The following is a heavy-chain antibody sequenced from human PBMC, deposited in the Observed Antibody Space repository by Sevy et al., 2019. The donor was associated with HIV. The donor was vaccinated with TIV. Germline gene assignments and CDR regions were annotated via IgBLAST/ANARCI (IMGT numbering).Heavy chain of an antibody. CDR3: ARDKLPPVMVTMVRGALSYFFDY. J-gene: IGHJ4*02. V-gene: IGHV3-33*01. CDR1: GFTFSSYG. Sequence: GGSLRLSCAASGFTFSSYGMHWVRQAPDKGLEWVAVIWYDGTNKYYADSVKGRFIISRDNSKNTLYLQMGSLRAEDTAVYYCARDKLPPVMVTMVRGALSYFFDYWGQGTLVTVSS. CDR2: IWYDGTNK. D-gene: IGHD3-10*01.